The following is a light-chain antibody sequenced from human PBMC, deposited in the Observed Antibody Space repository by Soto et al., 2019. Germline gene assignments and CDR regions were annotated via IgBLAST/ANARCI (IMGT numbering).Light chain of an antibody. J-gene: IGKJ1*01. V-gene: IGKV1-27*01. CDR2: EAS. CDR3: QIYNRTPRT. Sequence: DIQRTQSPSSLSASVGDRVTITCRASQDISDHLRWYQHKPGQVPKLLIYEASTLHSGVPSRFSGVGSGTDFTLTISSLQPEDVATYYSQIYNRTPRTFGQGTRVELK. CDR1: QDISDH.